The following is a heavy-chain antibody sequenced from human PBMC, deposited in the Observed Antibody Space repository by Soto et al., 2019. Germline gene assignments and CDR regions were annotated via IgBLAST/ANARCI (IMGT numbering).Heavy chain of an antibody. CDR1: GGSVSSGSYY. CDR3: ARASGYGVLDY. J-gene: IGHJ4*02. CDR2: IYYSGNT. V-gene: IGHV4-61*01. Sequence: SETLSLTCTVSGGSVSSGSYYWSWIRQPPGRGLEWIGYIYYSGNTNYNPSLKSRVTISVDTSKNQFSLKLSSVTAADTAMYYCARASGYGVLDYWGQGTLVTVSS. D-gene: IGHD4-17*01.